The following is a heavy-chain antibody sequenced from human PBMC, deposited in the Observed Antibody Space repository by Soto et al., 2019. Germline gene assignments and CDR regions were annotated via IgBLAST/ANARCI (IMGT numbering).Heavy chain of an antibody. J-gene: IGHJ4*02. Sequence: SETLSLTCTVSGGSISRYFWSWIRQPPGKGLEFIGYIYYSGSTNYNPSLKGRLTIAVDTSKNQFSLKLSSVTAADTAVYFCARSLRNDLFDYWGQGTLVTVSS. D-gene: IGHD3-16*01. CDR3: ARSLRNDLFDY. V-gene: IGHV4-59*01. CDR2: IYYSGST. CDR1: GGSISRYF.